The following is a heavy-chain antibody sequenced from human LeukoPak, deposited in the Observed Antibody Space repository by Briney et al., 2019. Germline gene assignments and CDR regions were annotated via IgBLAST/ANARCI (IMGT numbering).Heavy chain of an antibody. D-gene: IGHD4-17*01. J-gene: IGHJ5*02. CDR1: GGSISSGGYY. V-gene: IGHV4-31*03. CDR3: VPRGVTTGGDWFDP. Sequence: SETLSLTCTVSGGSISSGGYYWSWIRQHPGKGLEWIGYIYYSGSTYYNPSLKSRVSISVDASKNQFSLKLSSVTAADTAVYYCVPRGVTTGGDWFDPWGQGTLVTVSS. CDR2: IYYSGST.